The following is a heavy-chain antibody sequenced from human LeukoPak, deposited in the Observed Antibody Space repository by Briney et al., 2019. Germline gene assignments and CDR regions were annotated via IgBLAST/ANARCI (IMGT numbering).Heavy chain of an antibody. V-gene: IGHV3-53*01. CDR3: ARWYNWNEDYYYYYMDV. Sequence: PGGSLRLSCAASGFTVSSNYMSWVRQAPGKGLEWVSVIYSGGSTYFADSVKGRFTISRDNAKNSLYLQMNSLRAEDTAVYYCARWYNWNEDYYYYYMDVWGKGTTVTISS. CDR2: IYSGGST. J-gene: IGHJ6*03. CDR1: GFTVSSNY. D-gene: IGHD1-1*01.